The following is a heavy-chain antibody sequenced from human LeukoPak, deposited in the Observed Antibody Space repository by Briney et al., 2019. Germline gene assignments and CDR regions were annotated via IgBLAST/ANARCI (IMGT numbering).Heavy chain of an antibody. D-gene: IGHD6-13*01. J-gene: IGHJ6*02. CDR1: GGSFSGYY. V-gene: IGHV4-34*01. CDR3: ARSYSSSWYPAPYYYYGMDV. CDR2: TNHSGST. Sequence: SETLSLTCAVYGGSFSGYYWSWIRQPPGKGLEWIGETNHSGSTNYNPSLKSRVTISVDTSKNQFSLKLSSVTAADTAVYYCARSYSSSWYPAPYYYYGMDVWGQGTTVTVSS.